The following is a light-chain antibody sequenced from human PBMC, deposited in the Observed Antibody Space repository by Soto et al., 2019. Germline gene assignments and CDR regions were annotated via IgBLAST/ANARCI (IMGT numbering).Light chain of an antibody. CDR3: QQYSNSPLT. J-gene: IGKJ4*01. CDR2: DAS. CDR1: QSVSSN. Sequence: EIVLIQSPDTLSLSPGERATLSCRASQSVSSNLAWYQQNPGQAPRLLIVDASNRATGIPDRFSGSGSGTDFTLTISSLEPEDFAVYYCQQYSNSPLTFGGGTKVEIK. V-gene: IGKV3-11*01.